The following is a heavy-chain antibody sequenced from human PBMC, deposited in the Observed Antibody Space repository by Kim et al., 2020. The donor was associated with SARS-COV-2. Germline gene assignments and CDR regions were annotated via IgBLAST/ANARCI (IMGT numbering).Heavy chain of an antibody. V-gene: IGHV4-4*02. CDR1: GGSISTINW. D-gene: IGHD3-10*01. CDR3: ARDRPHTYGSGTYMDV. CDR2: IYNSGTT. J-gene: IGHJ6*02. Sequence: SETLSLTCAVSGGSISTINWWSWVRQPPGKGLEWIGEIYNSGTTTYNPSLESRVSISVDKSKNQFSLKLSSVTAADTAVYYCARDRPHTYGSGTYMDVWGQGTTVTVSS.